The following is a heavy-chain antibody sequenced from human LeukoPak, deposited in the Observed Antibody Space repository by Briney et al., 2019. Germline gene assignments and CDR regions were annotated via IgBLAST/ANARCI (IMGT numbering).Heavy chain of an antibody. D-gene: IGHD3-10*01. V-gene: IGHV3-21*04. CDR2: ISTGSSYI. CDR3: AKDRTRNYYGSGSYDY. CDR1: GFTFSSYG. J-gene: IGHJ4*02. Sequence: GGSLRLSCAASGFTFSSYGMNWVRQAPGKGLEWVSSISTGSSYIYYADSVKGRFTISRDNAKNTLYLQMNSLRAEDTAVYYCAKDRTRNYYGSGSYDYWGQGTLVTVSS.